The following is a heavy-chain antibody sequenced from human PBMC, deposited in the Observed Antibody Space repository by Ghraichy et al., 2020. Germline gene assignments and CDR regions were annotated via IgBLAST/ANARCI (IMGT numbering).Heavy chain of an antibody. D-gene: IGHD1-20*01. CDR2: ISQEGNTK. CDR1: GFTFSNHW. Sequence: GGSLRLSCAASGFTFSNHWMTWARQAPGKGLEWVASISQEGNTKLYVDSAKGRFTVSRDNAKMSLFLQMSSLRDEDTAVYFCVGTLNWNDDYWGQGTLVAVSS. CDR3: VGTLNWNDDY. V-gene: IGHV3-7*01. J-gene: IGHJ4*02.